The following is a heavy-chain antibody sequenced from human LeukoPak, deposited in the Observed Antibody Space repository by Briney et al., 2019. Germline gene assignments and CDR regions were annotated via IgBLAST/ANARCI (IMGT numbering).Heavy chain of an antibody. D-gene: IGHD3-22*01. CDR3: ARVPITMIVVSGGVFDY. Sequence: GGSLRLFCAVSGFTFTSYYMSWARQAPGKGLEWGSSFYSGGDTYYADPVKGRFTISRDNSKNTLYLQMNSLTAEDTAVYYCARVPITMIVVSGGVFDYWGQGTLVTVSS. J-gene: IGHJ4*02. CDR1: GFTFTSYY. V-gene: IGHV3-53*01. CDR2: FYSGGDT.